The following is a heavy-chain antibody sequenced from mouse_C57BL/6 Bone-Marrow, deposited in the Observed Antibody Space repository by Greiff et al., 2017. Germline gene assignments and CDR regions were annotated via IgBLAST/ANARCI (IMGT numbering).Heavy chain of an antibody. CDR2: ISSGGSYT. Sequence: EVQLVESGGDLVKPGGSLKLSCAASGFTFSSYGMSWVRQTPDKRLEWVATISSGGSYTYYPDSVKGRLTISRDNAKNTLYLQMSSLKSEDTAMYYCARPSGDYWGQGTSVTVSS. J-gene: IGHJ4*01. CDR3: ARPSGDY. CDR1: GFTFSSYG. V-gene: IGHV5-6*01.